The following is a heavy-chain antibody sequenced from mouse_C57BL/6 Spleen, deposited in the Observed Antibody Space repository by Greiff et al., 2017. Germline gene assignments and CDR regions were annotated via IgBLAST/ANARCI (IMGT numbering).Heavy chain of an antibody. V-gene: IGHV3-6*01. CDR3: ARDGTTVVADPRDWYFDV. D-gene: IGHD1-1*01. CDR2: ISYDGSN. CDR1: GYSITSGYY. J-gene: IGHJ1*03. Sequence: VQLKESGPGLVKPSQSLSLTCSVTGYSITSGYYWNWIRQFPGNKLEWMGYISYDGSNNYNPSLKNRISITRDTSKNQFFLKLNSVTTEDTATYYCARDGTTVVADPRDWYFDVWGTGTTVTVSS.